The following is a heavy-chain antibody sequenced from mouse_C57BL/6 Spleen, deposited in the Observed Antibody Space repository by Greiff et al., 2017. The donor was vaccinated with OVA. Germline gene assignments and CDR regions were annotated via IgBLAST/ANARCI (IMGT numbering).Heavy chain of an antibody. CDR1: GYTFTSYW. CDR2: IHPNSGST. Sequence: QVHVKQPGAELVKPGASVKLSCKASGYTFTSYWMHWVKQRPGQGLEWIGMIHPNSGSTNYNEKFKSKATLTVDKSSSTAYMQLSSLTSEDSAVYYCSYGSSYVFFFDYWGQGTTLTVSS. J-gene: IGHJ2*01. D-gene: IGHD1-1*01. CDR3: SYGSSYVFFFDY. V-gene: IGHV1-64*01.